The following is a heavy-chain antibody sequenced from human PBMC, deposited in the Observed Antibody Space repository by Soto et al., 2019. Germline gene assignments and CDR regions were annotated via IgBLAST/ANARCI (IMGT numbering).Heavy chain of an antibody. D-gene: IGHD2-2*01. CDR3: AGDXSSTSCWDTYYYYGMDV. CDR1: GDTVSSNSVA. Sequence: PSQTLSLTCVGSGDTVSSNSVAWNWVRQSPSRGLEWLGRTYYRSRWYSDYAVSVRSRIDINADTSKNQVSLKLSSVTAADTAVYYCAGDXSSTSCWDTYYYYGMDVWGQGTTVTVSS. V-gene: IGHV6-1*01. J-gene: IGHJ6*02. CDR2: TYYRSRWYS.